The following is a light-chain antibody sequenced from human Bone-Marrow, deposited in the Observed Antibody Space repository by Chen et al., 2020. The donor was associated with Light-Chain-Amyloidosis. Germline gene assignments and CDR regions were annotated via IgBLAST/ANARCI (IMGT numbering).Light chain of an antibody. V-gene: IGKV3-20*01. J-gene: IGKJ4*01. Sequence: EIVLTLSPGTLSLSPGEGANVSCRASQTISSNYLTWYQQKFGQAPRLLIYGSSSRATGIPDRFTGSGSGTDFTLTINRLEPEDFAMYYCQQYGTSPLTFGGGTKVEIK. CDR2: GSS. CDR3: QQYGTSPLT. CDR1: QTISSNY.